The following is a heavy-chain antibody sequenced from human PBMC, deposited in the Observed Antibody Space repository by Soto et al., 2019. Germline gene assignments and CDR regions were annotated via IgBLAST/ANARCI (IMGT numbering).Heavy chain of an antibody. J-gene: IGHJ4*02. V-gene: IGHV4-4*07. D-gene: IGHD1-26*01. Sequence: QVHLQESGPGMVKPSETLSLTCTVSGASLYPYSWAWIRQPAGKGLEWIGRVFSSGSTNYNPSLKSRVSMSVDTSKNQVSLKLTSVTAADSAVYYCATILGANDYWGQGTLVTVSS. CDR3: ATILGANDY. CDR2: VFSSGST. CDR1: GASLYPYS.